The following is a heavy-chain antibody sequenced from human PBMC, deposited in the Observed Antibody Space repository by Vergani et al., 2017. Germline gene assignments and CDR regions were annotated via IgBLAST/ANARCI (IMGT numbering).Heavy chain of an antibody. Sequence: EVQLVESGGVVVQPGGSLRLSCAASGFTFDDYAMHWVRQAPGKGLEWVSLISWDGGSTYYADSVKGRFTITSYNSKNSLYLQMNSLRAEDTALYYCAKDSNDSSGYPDYWGQGTLVTVSS. J-gene: IGHJ4*02. CDR1: GFTFDDYA. CDR2: ISWDGGST. D-gene: IGHD3-22*01. CDR3: AKDSNDSSGYPDY. V-gene: IGHV3-43D*04.